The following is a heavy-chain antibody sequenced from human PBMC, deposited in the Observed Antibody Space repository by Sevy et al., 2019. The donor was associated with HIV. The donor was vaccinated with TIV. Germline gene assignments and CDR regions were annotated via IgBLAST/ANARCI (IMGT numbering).Heavy chain of an antibody. D-gene: IGHD2-2*01. Sequence: GGSLRLSCAASGFTFSNYAMSWVRQAPGKGLEWVSTFSFGCGKINYADSVKGRFTISRDNSKNTLYLQMNSLRAEGTALYYCAREGSSKPHDYWGQGTLVTVSS. CDR3: AREGSSKPHDY. CDR1: GFTFSNYA. CDR2: FSFGCGKI. V-gene: IGHV3-23*01. J-gene: IGHJ4*02.